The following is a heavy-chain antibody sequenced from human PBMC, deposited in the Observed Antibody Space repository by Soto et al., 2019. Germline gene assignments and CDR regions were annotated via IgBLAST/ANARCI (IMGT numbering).Heavy chain of an antibody. CDR2: MNTNSGNT. V-gene: IGHV1-8*01. J-gene: IGHJ6*02. CDR3: ARGGSSSGYYYYGMDV. CDR1: GYTFTSYD. D-gene: IGHD6-6*01. Sequence: QVQLVQSGAEVKKPGASVKVSCKASGYTFTSYDINWVRQATGQGLEWMGWMNTNSGNTGYAQKFQGRVTMTRNTSISTAYMELSSLRSEDTAVYYCARGGSSSGYYYYGMDVWGQGTTVTVSS.